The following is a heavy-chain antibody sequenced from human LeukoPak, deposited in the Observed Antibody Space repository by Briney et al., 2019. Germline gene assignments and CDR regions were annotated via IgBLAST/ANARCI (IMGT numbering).Heavy chain of an antibody. V-gene: IGHV4-61*02. J-gene: IGHJ4*02. Sequence: SETLSLTRTVSGGSISSGSYYWSCIRQPAGEGLECIGRIYTSGSTNYNPSLKSRVTISVDTSKNQFSLKLSSVTAADTAVYYCGREAARGYIYGSLNHFDNWGQGALVTVFS. D-gene: IGHD5-18*01. CDR2: IYTSGST. CDR1: GGSISSGSYY. CDR3: GREAARGYIYGSLNHFDN.